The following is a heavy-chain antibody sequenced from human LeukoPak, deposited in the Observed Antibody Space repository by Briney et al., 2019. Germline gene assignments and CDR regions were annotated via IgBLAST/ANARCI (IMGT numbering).Heavy chain of an antibody. D-gene: IGHD3-22*01. J-gene: IGHJ4*02. CDR3: ATYYYDSSGYYYRE. V-gene: IGHV4-59*01. CDR2: IYYSGST. CDR1: GGSISSYY. Sequence: PSETLSHTCTVSGGSISSYYWSWIRQPPGKGLEWIGYIYYSGSTNYNPSLKSRVTISVDTSKNQFSLKLSSVTAADTAVYYCATYYYDSSGYYYREWGQGTLVTVSS.